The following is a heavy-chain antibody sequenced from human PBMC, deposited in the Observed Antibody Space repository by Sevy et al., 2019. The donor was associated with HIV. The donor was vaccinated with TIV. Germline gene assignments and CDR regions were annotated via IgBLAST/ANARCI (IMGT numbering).Heavy chain of an antibody. CDR3: ARHKFSSGYYRGYYFDY. CDR1: GYIFTKYG. J-gene: IGHJ4*02. Sequence: ASVKVSCKASGYIFTKYGISWVRQAPGQGLEWMGWISTDTDKTNHAQKLQGRVTMTTDTSTNTAYMELRSLRSDDTAVYYCARHKFSSGYYRGYYFDYWGRGTLVTVSS. V-gene: IGHV1-18*01. D-gene: IGHD3-22*01. CDR2: ISTDTDKT.